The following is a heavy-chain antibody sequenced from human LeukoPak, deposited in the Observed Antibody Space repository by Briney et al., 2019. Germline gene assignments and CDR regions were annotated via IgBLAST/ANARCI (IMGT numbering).Heavy chain of an antibody. Sequence: GGSLRLSCAASGITVSSNYMSWVRQAPGKGLEWVSVIYSGGSTYYADSVKGRFTISRHNSKNTLYLQMNSLRAEDTAVYYCARAGGCSSTSCYFGWFDPWGQGTLVTVSS. J-gene: IGHJ5*02. CDR3: ARAGGCSSTSCYFGWFDP. CDR1: GITVSSNY. CDR2: IYSGGST. V-gene: IGHV3-53*04. D-gene: IGHD2-2*01.